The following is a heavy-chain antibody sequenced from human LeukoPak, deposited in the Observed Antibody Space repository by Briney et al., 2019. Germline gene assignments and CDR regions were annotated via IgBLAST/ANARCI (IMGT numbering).Heavy chain of an antibody. CDR3: ARDEHYYGSGTYYRRASTFDI. CDR2: ISANNGYT. V-gene: IGHV1-18*04. CDR1: GYTFTSYG. J-gene: IGHJ3*02. Sequence: ASVKVSCKASGYTFTSYGISWVRQAPGQGLEWMGWISANNGYTNYAQKLQGRVTMTTDTSTTTAYMELTSLTSDDTAVYYCARDEHYYGSGTYYRRASTFDIWGQGAMVTVSS. D-gene: IGHD3-10*01.